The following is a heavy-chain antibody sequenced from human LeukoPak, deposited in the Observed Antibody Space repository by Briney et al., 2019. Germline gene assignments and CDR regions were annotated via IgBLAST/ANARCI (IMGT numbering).Heavy chain of an antibody. V-gene: IGHV1-8*01. CDR3: TTIRGFCSDRSCLGY. CDR1: GYTFTSYD. J-gene: IGHJ4*02. D-gene: IGHD2-15*01. Sequence: ASVKVSCKASGYTFTSYDINWVRQATGQGLEWMGWMNPNSGNTGYAQKFQGRVTMTRNTSISTAYMELSSLRSEDTAVYYCTTIRGFCSDRSCLGYWGQGTLVTVSS. CDR2: MNPNSGNT.